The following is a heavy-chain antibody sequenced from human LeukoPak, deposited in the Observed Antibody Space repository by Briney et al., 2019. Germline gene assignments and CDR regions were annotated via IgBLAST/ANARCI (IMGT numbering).Heavy chain of an antibody. CDR3: ACTAYYYYYLDV. D-gene: IGHD5-18*01. CDR1: GFTFSSYA. Sequence: GGSLRLSCAASGFTFSSYAMSWVRQAPGKGLEWVSAISGSGGSTYYADSVKGRFTISRDNSKNTLYLHMSSLRAEDTAVYYCACTAYYYYYLDVWGKGTTVTVSS. V-gene: IGHV3-23*01. CDR2: ISGSGGST. J-gene: IGHJ6*03.